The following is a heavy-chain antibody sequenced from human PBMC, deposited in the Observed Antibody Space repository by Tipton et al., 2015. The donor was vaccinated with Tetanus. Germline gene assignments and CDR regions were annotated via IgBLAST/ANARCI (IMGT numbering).Heavy chain of an antibody. CDR1: GFTLSRYT. J-gene: IGHJ6*04. CDR3: AKEALGVLNL. V-gene: IGHV3-30*18. D-gene: IGHD1-14*01. CDR2: MSNDGNDI. Sequence: SLRLSCAASGFTLSRYTLNWVRQAPGKGLEWVALMSNDGNDIQYADSVKGRFSISRDNSKNTVYLQLNSLRADDTAIYYCAKEALGVLNLWGKGTTVIVSS.